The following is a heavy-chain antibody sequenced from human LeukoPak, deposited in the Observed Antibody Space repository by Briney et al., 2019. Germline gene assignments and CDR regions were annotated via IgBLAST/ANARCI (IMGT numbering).Heavy chain of an antibody. D-gene: IGHD2-2*01. Sequence: ASVKVSCKASGYTFTSYGISWVRQAPGQGLEWMGWIGAYNGNTNYAQKLQGRVTMTTDTSTSTAYMELRSLRSDDTAVYYCARISLEELIVVVPAAMGLPDYWGQGTLVTVSP. CDR3: ARISLEELIVVVPAAMGLPDY. V-gene: IGHV1-18*01. J-gene: IGHJ4*02. CDR2: IGAYNGNT. CDR1: GYTFTSYG.